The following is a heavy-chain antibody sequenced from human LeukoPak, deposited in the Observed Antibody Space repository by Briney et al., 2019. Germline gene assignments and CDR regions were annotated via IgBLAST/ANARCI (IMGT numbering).Heavy chain of an antibody. CDR2: IYTSGST. D-gene: IGHD1-1*01. V-gene: IGHV4-61*02. CDR3: ARDRGTWNDDGFDY. CDR1: GGSISSGSYY. Sequence: PSETLSLTCTVSGGSISSGSYYWSWIRQPAGKGLEWIGRIYTSGSTNYNPSLKSRVTMSVDTSKNQFSLKLSSVTAADTAVYYCARDRGTWNDDGFDYWGQGTLVTVSS. J-gene: IGHJ4*02.